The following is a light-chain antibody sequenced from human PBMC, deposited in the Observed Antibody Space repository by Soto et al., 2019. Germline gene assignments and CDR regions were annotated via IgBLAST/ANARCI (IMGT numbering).Light chain of an antibody. CDR1: RSDVGAYNY. Sequence: QSGLSQPASVSLSPGQSIAISCTGTRSDVGAYNYVSWYQQHPGKAPKLMISEVTNRPSGVSDRFSGSKSGNTASLTISGLQAEDEADYYCSSFTSRFTFVFGTGTKVTVL. J-gene: IGLJ1*01. CDR2: EVT. CDR3: SSFTSRFTFV. V-gene: IGLV2-14*01.